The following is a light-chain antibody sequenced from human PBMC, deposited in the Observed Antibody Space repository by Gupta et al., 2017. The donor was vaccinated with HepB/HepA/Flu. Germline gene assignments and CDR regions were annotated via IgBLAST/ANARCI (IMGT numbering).Light chain of an antibody. J-gene: IGKJ4*01. CDR3: QQRSNWPQIT. CDR2: DAS. V-gene: IGKV3-11*01. CDR1: QSVSSY. Sequence: EIVLTQSPATLSLSPGERATLSCRASQSVSSYLAWYQQKPGQAPRLLIYDASNRDTGIPARFSGSGFGKDLTLTISSREQEDFAVYYCQQRSNWPQITFGRGTKVEIK.